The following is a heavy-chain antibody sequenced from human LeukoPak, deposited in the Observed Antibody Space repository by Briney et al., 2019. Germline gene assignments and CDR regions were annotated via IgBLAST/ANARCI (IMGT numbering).Heavy chain of an antibody. Sequence: GGSLRLSCAASGFSFDDYGMSWVRQAPGKGLEWVSGINWNGGSTGYADSVKGRFTISRDNVKNSLYLQMNSLRAEDAALYYCARDAVLRNIAAAGYFDYWGQGTLVTVSS. V-gene: IGHV3-20*04. CDR3: ARDAVLRNIAAAGYFDY. D-gene: IGHD6-13*01. J-gene: IGHJ4*02. CDR1: GFSFDDYG. CDR2: INWNGGST.